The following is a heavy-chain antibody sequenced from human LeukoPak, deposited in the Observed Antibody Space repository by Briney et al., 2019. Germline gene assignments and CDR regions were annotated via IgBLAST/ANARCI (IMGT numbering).Heavy chain of an antibody. V-gene: IGHV1-2*06. CDR2: INPYSGGT. Sequence: ASVKVSCKASGYTFTDYYMHWVRQAPVQGLEWIGRINPYSGGTHSAQKFQGRVTMTRDTSISTAYMELSRLRSDDTAVYYCARDFYMVRVVITDFWGQGTLVAVSS. J-gene: IGHJ4*02. CDR1: GYTFTDYY. CDR3: ARDFYMVRVVITDF. D-gene: IGHD3-10*01.